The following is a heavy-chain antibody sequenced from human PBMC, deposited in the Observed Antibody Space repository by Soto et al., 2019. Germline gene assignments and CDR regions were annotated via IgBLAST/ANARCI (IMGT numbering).Heavy chain of an antibody. CDR2: IRGKANSYAT. D-gene: IGHD3-9*01. V-gene: IGHV3-73*01. Sequence: GSLRLSCAASGFTFSGSAMHWVRQASGKGLEWVGRIRGKANSYATAYAASVRGRFTISRDDSKNTAYLQMNSLKNEDTAVYYCTRLPETTYNDVLTGYFDAFDIWGQGTMVTVSS. CDR1: GFTFSGSA. CDR3: TRLPETTYNDVLTGYFDAFDI. J-gene: IGHJ3*02.